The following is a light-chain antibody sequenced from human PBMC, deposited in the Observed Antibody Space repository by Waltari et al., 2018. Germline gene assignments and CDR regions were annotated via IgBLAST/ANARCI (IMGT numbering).Light chain of an antibody. J-gene: IGLJ2*01. CDR2: GNN. V-gene: IGLV1-40*01. CDR3: QSFDNMLSGGVV. Sequence: QSVLTQPPSVSGTPGRRVTISCSGSTANIRAGHDVHWYQHLPGTAPKLLIYGNNNRPSGVPDRFSGSKSGTSASLAITGLQADDEADYFCQSFDNMLSGGVVFGGGTKLAVL. CDR1: TANIRAGHD.